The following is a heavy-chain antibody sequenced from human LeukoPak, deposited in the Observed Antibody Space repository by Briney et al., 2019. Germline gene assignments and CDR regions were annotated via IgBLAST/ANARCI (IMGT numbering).Heavy chain of an antibody. V-gene: IGHV3-74*01. CDR3: TTDRKTYYYDSSGYPDY. CDR2: ISSDGSNT. D-gene: IGHD3-22*01. Sequence: GGSLRLSCGAAGFTFSSYAMHWVRQAPGKGLVWVSHISSDGSNTNYANSVKGRFTISRDNAKNTLYLQMNSLRAEDTAVYYCTTDRKTYYYDSSGYPDYWGQGTLVTVSS. J-gene: IGHJ4*02. CDR1: GFTFSSYA.